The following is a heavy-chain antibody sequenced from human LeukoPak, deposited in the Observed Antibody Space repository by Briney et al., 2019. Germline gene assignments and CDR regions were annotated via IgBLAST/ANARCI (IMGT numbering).Heavy chain of an antibody. J-gene: IGHJ4*02. CDR1: GFMFDDYA. V-gene: IGHV3-43*02. D-gene: IGHD3-16*02. Sequence: AGGSQRLSCAASGFMFDDYAMHWVRQAPGKGLEWVSLIGGDGDNKYYSDFVKGRFTISRANSKNSLYLQMNSLRTEDTALYYCVTSRWGSYRWDRFPFDYWGQGTLVTVSS. CDR3: VTSRWGSYRWDRFPFDY. CDR2: IGGDGDNK.